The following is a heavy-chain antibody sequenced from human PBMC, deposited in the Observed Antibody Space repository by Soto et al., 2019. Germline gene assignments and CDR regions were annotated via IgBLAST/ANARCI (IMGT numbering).Heavy chain of an antibody. Sequence: GGSLRLSCAASGFTFSSYDMHWVRQATGKGLEWVSAIGTAGDTYYPGSVKGRFTISRENAKNSSYLQMNSLRAEDTAVYYCARGGRAGGYVRYWGQGTLVTVSS. CDR2: IGTAGDT. D-gene: IGHD5-12*01. V-gene: IGHV3-13*01. CDR1: GFTFSSYD. CDR3: ARGGRAGGYVRY. J-gene: IGHJ4*02.